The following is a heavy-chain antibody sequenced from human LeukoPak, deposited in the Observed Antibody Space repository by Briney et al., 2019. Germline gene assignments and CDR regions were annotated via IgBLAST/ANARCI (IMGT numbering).Heavy chain of an antibody. D-gene: IGHD3-3*01. CDR1: GGSISSSSYY. CDR2: FYYSGST. V-gene: IGHV4-39*07. J-gene: IGHJ3*02. Sequence: SETLSLTCTVSGGSISSSSYYWGWIRQPPGKGLECIGIFYYSGSTYYNPSLKSRVTISVDTSKNQFSLKLSSVTAADTAVYYCARLEPQTYDFWSGYEGAFDIWGQGTMVTVSS. CDR3: ARLEPQTYDFWSGYEGAFDI.